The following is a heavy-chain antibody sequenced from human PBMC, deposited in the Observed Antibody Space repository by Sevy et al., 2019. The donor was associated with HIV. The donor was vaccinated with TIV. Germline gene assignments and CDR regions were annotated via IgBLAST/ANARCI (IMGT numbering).Heavy chain of an antibody. CDR2: FNPNNDDS. CDR1: GFTFSDYY. V-gene: IGHV1-2*02. CDR3: TRDDIYSHPWEFDW. Sequence: ASVKVSCKASGFTFSDYYMHWVRQAPGQGLEWMGWFNPNNDDSRSAQKFQGRVTLTGDMSINTAYMELTRLRSDDTAMYFCTRDDIYSHPWEFDWWGHGALVTVSS. D-gene: IGHD5-18*01. J-gene: IGHJ4*01.